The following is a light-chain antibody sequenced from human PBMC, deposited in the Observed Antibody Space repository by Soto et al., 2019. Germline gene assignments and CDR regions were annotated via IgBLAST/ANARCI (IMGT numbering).Light chain of an antibody. CDR1: SSNIGAGYD. CDR3: QSYDSSLSGV. CDR2: GNS. Sequence: QSVLTQPPSVSGAPGQRVTISGTGGSSNIGAGYDVHWYQQLPGTAPKLLIYGNSNRPSGVPDRFSGSKSGTSASLAITGLQAEDEADYYCQSYDSSLSGVFGTGTKLTVL. V-gene: IGLV1-40*01. J-gene: IGLJ1*01.